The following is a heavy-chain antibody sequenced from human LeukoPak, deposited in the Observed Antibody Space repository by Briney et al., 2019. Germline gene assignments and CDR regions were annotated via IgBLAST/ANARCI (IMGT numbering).Heavy chain of an antibody. D-gene: IGHD3-22*01. Sequence: GGSLRLSCAASGFTFSTNYMSWVRQAPGKGLEWVSVIYSGGSPYYADSVKGRFTISRDNSKNTLYLQMNSLRAGDTAVYYCARDLNYYDSSGYGHWGQGTLVTVSS. CDR1: GFTFSTNY. V-gene: IGHV3-53*01. CDR3: ARDLNYYDSSGYGH. J-gene: IGHJ4*02. CDR2: IYSGGSP.